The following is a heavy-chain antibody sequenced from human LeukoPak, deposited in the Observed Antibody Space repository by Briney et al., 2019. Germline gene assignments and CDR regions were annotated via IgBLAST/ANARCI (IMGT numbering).Heavy chain of an antibody. D-gene: IGHD1-1*01. Sequence: SGGSLRLSCAASGFTFSSYGMHWVRQAPGKGLEWVAVIWYGGSNKYYADSVKGRFTISRDNSKNTLYLQMNSLRAEDTAVYYCAREGLERSYYYYYMDVWGKGTTVTVSS. V-gene: IGHV3-33*01. CDR3: AREGLERSYYYYYMDV. CDR2: IWYGGSNK. J-gene: IGHJ6*03. CDR1: GFTFSSYG.